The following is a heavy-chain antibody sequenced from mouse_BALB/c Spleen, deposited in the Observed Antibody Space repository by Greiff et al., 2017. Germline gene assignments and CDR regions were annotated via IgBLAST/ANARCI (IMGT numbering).Heavy chain of an antibody. V-gene: IGHV5-9*03. CDR2: ISSGGGNT. J-gene: IGHJ4*01. CDR1: GFTFSSYT. Sequence: EVMLVESGGGLVKPGGSLKLSCAASGFTFSSYTMSWVRQTPEKRLEWVATISSGGGNTYYPDSVKGRFTISRDNAKNNLYLQMSSLRSEDTALYYCARYYDYDADYAMDYWGQGTSVTVSS. D-gene: IGHD2-4*01. CDR3: ARYYDYDADYAMDY.